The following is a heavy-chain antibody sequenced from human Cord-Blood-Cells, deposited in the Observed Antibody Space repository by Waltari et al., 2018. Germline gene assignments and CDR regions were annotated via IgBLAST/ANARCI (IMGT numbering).Heavy chain of an antibody. D-gene: IGHD1-26*01. V-gene: IGHV1-2*02. Sequence: QVQLVQSGAEVKKPGASVKVSCKASGYTFTGYYMHWARQAPGQGLEWKGWINPNSGGTNYAQKFQGRVTMTRDTSISTAYMELSRLRSDDTAVYYCARNRYSGSYYYFDYWGQGTLVTVSS. CDR3: ARNRYSGSYYYFDY. CDR2: INPNSGGT. J-gene: IGHJ4*02. CDR1: GYTFTGYY.